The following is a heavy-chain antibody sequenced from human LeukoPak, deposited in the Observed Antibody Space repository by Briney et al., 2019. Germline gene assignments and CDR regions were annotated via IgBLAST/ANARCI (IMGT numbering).Heavy chain of an antibody. J-gene: IGHJ6*02. V-gene: IGHV3-9*01. CDR2: ISWNSGSI. Sequence: GGSLRLSCAASGFTFDDYAMHWVRQAPGKGLEWVSGISWNSGSIGYADSVKGRFTISRDNAKNSLYLQMNSLRAEDTAVYYCAREEVSGGYSGYAYYYYGMDVWGQGTTVTVSS. CDR1: GFTFDDYA. CDR3: AREEVSGGYSGYAYYYYGMDV. D-gene: IGHD5-12*01.